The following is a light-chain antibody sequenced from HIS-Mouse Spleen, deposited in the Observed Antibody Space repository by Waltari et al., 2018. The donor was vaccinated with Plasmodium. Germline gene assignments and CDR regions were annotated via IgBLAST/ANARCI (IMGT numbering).Light chain of an antibody. Sequence: AIRMTQSPSSFSASTGDRVTITCRASQGISSYLAWYQQKPGKAPKLLIYAASTLQGGVPSRFSGSGSGTDVTLTISCLQSEDFATYYGQQYYSYPLTFGGGTKVEIK. CDR2: AAS. V-gene: IGKV1-8*01. CDR3: QQYYSYPLT. CDR1: QGISSY. J-gene: IGKJ4*01.